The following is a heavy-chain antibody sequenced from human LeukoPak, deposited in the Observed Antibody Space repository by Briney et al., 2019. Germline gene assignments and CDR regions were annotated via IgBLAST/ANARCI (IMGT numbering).Heavy chain of an antibody. Sequence: SETLSLTCTVSGGSISSSSYYWGWIRQPPGKGLEWIGSIYYSGSTYYNPSLKSRVTISVDTSKNQFSLKLSSVTAGDTAVYYCASIPGIAAAGIYYWGQGPWSPSPQ. V-gene: IGHV4-39*01. CDR1: GGSISSSSYY. J-gene: IGHJ4*02. CDR2: IYYSGST. D-gene: IGHD6-13*01. CDR3: ASIPGIAAAGIYY.